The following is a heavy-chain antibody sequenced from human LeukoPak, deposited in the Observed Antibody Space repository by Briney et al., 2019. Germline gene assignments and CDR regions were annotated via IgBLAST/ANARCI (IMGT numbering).Heavy chain of an antibody. CDR3: ARVGDEIDY. Sequence: PSETLSLTCTVSGGSVSSGSYYWSWIRQPPGKGLEWIGYIYYSGSTNYNPSLKSRVTISVDTSKNQFSLKLSSVTAADTAVYYCARVGDEIDYWGQGTLVTVSS. CDR2: IYYSGST. CDR1: GGSVSSGSYY. D-gene: IGHD2-21*02. J-gene: IGHJ4*02. V-gene: IGHV4-61*01.